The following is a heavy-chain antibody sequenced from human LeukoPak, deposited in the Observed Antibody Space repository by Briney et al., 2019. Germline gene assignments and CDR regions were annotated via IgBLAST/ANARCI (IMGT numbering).Heavy chain of an antibody. D-gene: IGHD6-19*01. V-gene: IGHV3-23*01. CDR3: AKGIAVAGNSQYFDY. Sequence: GGSLRLSCAASGFTFNSSPMTWVRQAPGKGLEWVSGISASTSGTYYADSVKGRFTISRDNSKDTVFLQMNSLRAEDTAVYYCAKGIAVAGNSQYFDYWGQGTLVTVSS. CDR2: ISASTSGT. J-gene: IGHJ4*02. CDR1: GFTFNSSP.